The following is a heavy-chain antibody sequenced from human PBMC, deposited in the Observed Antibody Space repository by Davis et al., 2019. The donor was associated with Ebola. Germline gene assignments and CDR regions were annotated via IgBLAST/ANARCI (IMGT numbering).Heavy chain of an antibody. Sequence: PGGSLRLSCATSGFTSSGPWMTWVRQAPGKVLEWVANINQDGSEKNYVDSVKGRFTISRDNAKSSLYVYMNSLRGDDTAVYYCARHHYMRIDYWGQESVVTVSS. CDR2: INQDGSEK. D-gene: IGHD4-11*01. CDR3: ARHHYMRIDY. J-gene: IGHJ4*02. CDR1: GFTSSGPW. V-gene: IGHV3-7*03.